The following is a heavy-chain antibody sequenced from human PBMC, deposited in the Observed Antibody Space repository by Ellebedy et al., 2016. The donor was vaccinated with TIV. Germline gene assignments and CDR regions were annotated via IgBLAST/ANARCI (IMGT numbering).Heavy chain of an antibody. CDR2: IVVGSGNT. CDR3: AAADCSGAGCLKSYQYYFDY. Sequence: SVKVSCNASRFTSCRSTVPWMLLARGPCHDWIGWIVVGSGNTNYAQKFQESVTRTRDMSTSTAFMEVSRLRSEDTAVYYCAAADCSGAGCLKSYQYYFDYWGPGTLFTVSS. CDR1: RFTSCRST. J-gene: IGHJ4*02. V-gene: IGHV1-58*01. D-gene: IGHD2-15*01.